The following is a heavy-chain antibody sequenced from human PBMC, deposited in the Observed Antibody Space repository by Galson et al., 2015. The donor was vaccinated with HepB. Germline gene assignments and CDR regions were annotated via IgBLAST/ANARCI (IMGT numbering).Heavy chain of an antibody. J-gene: IGHJ3*02. CDR2: ISSSSSYI. V-gene: IGHV3-21*01. D-gene: IGHD3-16*01. Sequence: SLRLSCAASGFTFSSYSMHWVRQAPGKGLEWVASISSSSSYIYYADSVKGRFTISRDNAKNSLYLQMNSLRAEDTAVYYCARDTVTSGAFDIWGQGTMVTVSS. CDR3: ARDTVTSGAFDI. CDR1: GFTFSSYS.